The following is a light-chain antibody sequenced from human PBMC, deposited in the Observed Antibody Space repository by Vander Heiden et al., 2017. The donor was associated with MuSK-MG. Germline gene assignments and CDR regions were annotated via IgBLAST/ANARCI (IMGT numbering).Light chain of an antibody. V-gene: IGKV1-5*03. CDR1: HRINSW. CDR3: QQYNNYPYT. Sequence: DVQMTHSPSTLSASVGDSVTITCRASHRINSWLSWYQQKPGKAPKLLIYKASTLESGVPSRFSGSESGTEFILTISSLQPDDFATYYCQQYNNYPYTFGQGTKLEIK. J-gene: IGKJ2*01. CDR2: KAS.